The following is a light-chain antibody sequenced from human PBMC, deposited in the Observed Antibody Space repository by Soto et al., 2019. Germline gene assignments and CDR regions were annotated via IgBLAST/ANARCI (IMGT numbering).Light chain of an antibody. J-gene: IGKJ1*01. CDR1: QSISSN. Sequence: EMVMTQSPATLSVSPGERATLSCRASQSISSNLAWYQHKPGQAPRLLIYDASTRATGIPARFSGSGSGTEFTLTISSLQSEDVAVYYCQRYNNWPPWTFGQGTKVEVK. CDR3: QRYNNWPPWT. CDR2: DAS. V-gene: IGKV3-15*01.